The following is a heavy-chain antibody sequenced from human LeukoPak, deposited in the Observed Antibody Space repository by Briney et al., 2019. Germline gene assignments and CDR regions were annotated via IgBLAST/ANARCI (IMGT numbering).Heavy chain of an antibody. CDR2: INPNSGGT. V-gene: IGHV1-2*02. D-gene: IGHD2-21*01. J-gene: IGHJ5*02. Sequence: ASVKVSCKTSGYSFTDFYMHWVRQAPGQGLEWMGWINPNSGGTSSAQKFQGRVTMTRDTSITTVYMEVRWLTSDDTAIYYCARADRLHGGPYLIGPWGQGTLVTVSS. CDR3: ARADRLHGGPYLIGP. CDR1: GYSFTDFY.